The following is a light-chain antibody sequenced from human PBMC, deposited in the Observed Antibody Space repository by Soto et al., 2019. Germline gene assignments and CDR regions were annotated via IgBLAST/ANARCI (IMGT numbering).Light chain of an antibody. J-gene: IGLJ2*01. V-gene: IGLV3-21*04. CDR3: QVWDTDGDHVV. CDR1: SIGSQI. Sequence: SYEPTQPPSVSVAPGKTARITCGGNSIGSQIVHWYQQRPGQAPVLVIYFDRDRPSGIPERFSGSKSGNTATLTISRVEAGDEADYHCQVWDTDGDHVVFGGGTKLTVL. CDR2: FDR.